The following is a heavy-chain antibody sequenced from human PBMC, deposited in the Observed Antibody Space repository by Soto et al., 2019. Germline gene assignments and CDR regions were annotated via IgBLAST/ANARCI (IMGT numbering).Heavy chain of an antibody. D-gene: IGHD3-10*01. Sequence: QVQLVESGGGVVQPGRSLRLSCAASGFPFSSYGMHWVREAPGKGLEWVAVISYDGSNKYYADSVKGRFTISRDTSASTRDLQMNSLSPEDTAMCSCVGGQYYFDYRGQGTLVTVSP. CDR3: VGGQYYFDY. CDR1: GFPFSSYG. V-gene: IGHV3-30*03. CDR2: ISYDGSNK. J-gene: IGHJ4*02.